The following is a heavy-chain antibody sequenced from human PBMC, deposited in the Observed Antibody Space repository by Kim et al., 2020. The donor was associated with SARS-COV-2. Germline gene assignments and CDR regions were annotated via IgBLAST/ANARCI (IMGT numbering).Heavy chain of an antibody. D-gene: IGHD1-26*01. Sequence: GGSLRLSCVASGFTFGTYAMNWVRQAPGKGLEWVSFIIGSGDTTNYADSVKGRFTISRDNSKNTLYLQMHSLRAEDTAVYFCAKSRGGNYRDFHMWGQGTMVTVSS. CDR1: GFTFGTYA. V-gene: IGHV3-23*01. CDR3: AKSRGGNYRDFHM. J-gene: IGHJ3*02. CDR2: IIGSGDTT.